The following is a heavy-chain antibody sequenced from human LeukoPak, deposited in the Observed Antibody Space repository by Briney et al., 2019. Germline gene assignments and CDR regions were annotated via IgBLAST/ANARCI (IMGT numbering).Heavy chain of an antibody. J-gene: IGHJ4*02. CDR3: SRAEIARYYFDY. Sequence: PGGSLRLSCAASGFTFSSYWMHWVRQAPGKGLVWVSRINSDGSSTSYADSVKGLFTISRDNAKNTLYLQMNSLRAEDTAVSYCSRAEIARYYFDYWGQGTLVTVSS. D-gene: IGHD2-21*01. CDR2: INSDGSST. V-gene: IGHV3-74*01. CDR1: GFTFSSYW.